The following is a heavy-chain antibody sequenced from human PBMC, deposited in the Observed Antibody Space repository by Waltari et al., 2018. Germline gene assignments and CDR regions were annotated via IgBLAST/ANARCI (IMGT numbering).Heavy chain of an antibody. CDR3: ATGSPLRYFDWFYYYYCMDV. Sequence: QVQMVQSGAEVKKPGASVKVSCKVSGYTLTEVSMHWVRQAPGKGLGWMGGCETEDGVTIDAQEFPGIVTRTEDTPTDPAYMALSSLRSEDTAVYYCATGSPLRYFDWFYYYYCMDVWGQGTTVTVSS. CDR2: CETEDGVT. J-gene: IGHJ6*02. V-gene: IGHV1-24*01. D-gene: IGHD3-9*01. CDR1: GYTLTEVS.